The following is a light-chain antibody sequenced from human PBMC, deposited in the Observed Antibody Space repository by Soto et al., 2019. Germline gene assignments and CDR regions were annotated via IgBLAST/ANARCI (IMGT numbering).Light chain of an antibody. CDR2: GES. CDR1: QSVSSSY. J-gene: IGKJ4*02. Sequence: EIVLTQSPATLSSSPGERATLSCSASQSVSSSYLAWYQQKTGQAPRILIYGESNRATGIPDRFSGSGSGTDFNLTISRLEPEDFAVYFCQKRSSWPLTFGGGTKVDIK. V-gene: IGKV3D-20*02. CDR3: QKRSSWPLT.